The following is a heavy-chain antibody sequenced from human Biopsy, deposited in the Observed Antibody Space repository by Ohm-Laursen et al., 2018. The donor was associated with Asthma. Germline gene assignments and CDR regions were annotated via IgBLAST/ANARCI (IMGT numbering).Heavy chain of an antibody. V-gene: IGHV1-69*04. CDR1: GGSFSNFA. CDR3: ARSYDTDSYPVLVLDY. CDR2: ILTKFDIT. Sequence: SVKVPCKASGGSFSNFAFSWVRQAPGHGLEWMGTILTKFDITSYAEKFQGRVTITADKPTSTTYMELSRLRSEDTAVYYCARSYDTDSYPVLVLDYWGQGTLVTVSS. D-gene: IGHD3-22*01. J-gene: IGHJ4*02.